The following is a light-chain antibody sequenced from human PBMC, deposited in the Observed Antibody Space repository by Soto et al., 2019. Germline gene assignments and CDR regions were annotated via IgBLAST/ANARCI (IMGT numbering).Light chain of an antibody. Sequence: QYVLTQPPSVSEAPRQRVTISCSGSSSNIGNNAVNWYQQLPGKAPKLLIYYDDLLPSGVSDRFSGSKSGTSASLAISGLQSEDEADYYCAAWDDSLNGYVFGTGTEVTVL. V-gene: IGLV1-36*01. CDR1: SSNIGNNA. J-gene: IGLJ1*01. CDR3: AAWDDSLNGYV. CDR2: YDD.